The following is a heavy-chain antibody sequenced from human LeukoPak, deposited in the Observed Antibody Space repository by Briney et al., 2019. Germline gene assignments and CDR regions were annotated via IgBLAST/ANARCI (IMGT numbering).Heavy chain of an antibody. D-gene: IGHD3-9*01. Sequence: GGSLRLSCAASGFTFDDYAMHWVRQAPGKGLEWVSGISWNSGSIGYADSVKGRFTISRDNAKNSLYLQMKSLRAEDTALYYCAKAQYYDILTASFDYWGQGTLVTVSS. V-gene: IGHV3-9*01. J-gene: IGHJ4*02. CDR2: ISWNSGSI. CDR3: AKAQYYDILTASFDY. CDR1: GFTFDDYA.